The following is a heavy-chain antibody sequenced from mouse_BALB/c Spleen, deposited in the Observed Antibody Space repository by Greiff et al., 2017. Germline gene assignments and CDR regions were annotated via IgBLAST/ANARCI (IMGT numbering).Heavy chain of an antibody. V-gene: IGHV6-6*02. CDR3: TSITTATFAY. D-gene: IGHD1-2*01. CDR1: GFTFSNYW. J-gene: IGHJ3*01. CDR2: IRLKSNNYAT. Sequence: EVKLVESGGGLVQPGGSMKLSCVASGFTFSNYWMNWVRQSPEKGLEWVAEIRLKSNNYATHYAESVKGRFTISRDDSKSSVYLQMNNLRAEDTGIYYCTSITTATFAYWGQGTLVTVSA.